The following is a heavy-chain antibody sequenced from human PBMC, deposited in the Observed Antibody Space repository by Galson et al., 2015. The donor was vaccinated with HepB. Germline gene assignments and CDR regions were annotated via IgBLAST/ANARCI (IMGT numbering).Heavy chain of an antibody. J-gene: IGHJ2*01. CDR1: GFTLSNHA. V-gene: IGHV3-30*18. CDR3: AKDWGFTVAGTHWYFDL. CDR2: ISFEGTAT. D-gene: IGHD6-19*01. Sequence: SLRLSCAAPGFTLSNHAMHWVRQAPGKGLEWVALISFEGTATYYGDSVKGRFTISRDISKNTLHLQVNSLRPEDSAVYYCAKDWGFTVAGTHWYFDLWGRGALVTVSS.